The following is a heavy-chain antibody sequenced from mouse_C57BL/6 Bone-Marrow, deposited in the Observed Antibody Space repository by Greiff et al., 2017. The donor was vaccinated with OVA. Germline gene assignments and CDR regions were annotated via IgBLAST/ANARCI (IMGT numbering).Heavy chain of an antibody. Sequence: EVKLMESGGDLVKPGGSLKLSCAASGFTFSSYGMSWVRQTPDKRLEWVATISSGGSYTYYPDSVKGRFTISRDNAKNTLYLQMSSLKSEDTAMYYCASQDSSNYWGQGTTLTVSS. CDR3: ASQDSSNY. D-gene: IGHD3-2*02. V-gene: IGHV5-6*01. J-gene: IGHJ2*01. CDR1: GFTFSSYG. CDR2: ISSGGSYT.